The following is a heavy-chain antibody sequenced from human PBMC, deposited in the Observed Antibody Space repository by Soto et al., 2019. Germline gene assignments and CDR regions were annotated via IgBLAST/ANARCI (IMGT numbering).Heavy chain of an antibody. Sequence: QVQLLQSGAEVKKPGASVKVSCKASGHTFTNYGITWVRQAPGQGLEWMGWISAYNGNTHYTQRLQGRVTMTTDTSTSTAYMELRGLRSDDTAVYYWARVRQLVGYFYYYMDVWGKGTTVTVSS. V-gene: IGHV1-18*01. CDR3: ARVRQLVGYFYYYMDV. CDR2: ISAYNGNT. J-gene: IGHJ6*03. D-gene: IGHD6-6*01. CDR1: GHTFTNYG.